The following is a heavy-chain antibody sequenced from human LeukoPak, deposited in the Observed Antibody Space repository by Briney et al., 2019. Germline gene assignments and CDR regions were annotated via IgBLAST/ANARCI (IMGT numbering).Heavy chain of an antibody. D-gene: IGHD6-25*01. Sequence: GGSLRLSCAASGFTFSSYGMHWVRQAPGKGLEWVAVIWYDGSNKYYADSVKGRFTISRDNSKNTLYLQMNSLRAEDTALYYCAKFFAPSGGNSGWPWVIDYWGQGTLVTVSS. CDR1: GFTFSSYG. J-gene: IGHJ4*02. CDR2: IWYDGSNK. CDR3: AKFFAPSGGNSGWPWVIDY. V-gene: IGHV3-33*06.